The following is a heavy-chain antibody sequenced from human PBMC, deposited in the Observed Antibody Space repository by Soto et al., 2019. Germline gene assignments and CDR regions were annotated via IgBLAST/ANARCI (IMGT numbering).Heavy chain of an antibody. D-gene: IGHD3-22*01. CDR2: INPSGGRT. CDR1: GNSFTTYY. V-gene: IGHV1-46*01. CDR3: AGLYHYDSSGYYDY. Sequence: ASVKVSCKASGNSFTTYYMHWVRQAPGQGLEWMGIINPSGGRTTYAQKFQGRVTITRDTSTSTFHMELSSLTSEDTAVYYCAGLYHYDSSGYYDYWGQGTLVTVSS. J-gene: IGHJ4*02.